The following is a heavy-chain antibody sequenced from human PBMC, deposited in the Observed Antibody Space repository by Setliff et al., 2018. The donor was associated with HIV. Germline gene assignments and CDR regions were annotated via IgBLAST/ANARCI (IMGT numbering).Heavy chain of an antibody. CDR2: IDHSGRT. D-gene: IGHD3-16*01. CDR3: ARGPWGRGENYAGLPFDN. J-gene: IGHJ4*02. CDR1: DVSFSGHY. Sequence: SETLSLTCAVYDVSFSGHYWTWIRQPPGKGLEWVGEIDHSGRTNYNPSLRRRVIVSVDTSKNQFSLNLTSVTAADTAVYYCARGPWGRGENYAGLPFDNWGQGKLVTVSS. V-gene: IGHV4-34*01.